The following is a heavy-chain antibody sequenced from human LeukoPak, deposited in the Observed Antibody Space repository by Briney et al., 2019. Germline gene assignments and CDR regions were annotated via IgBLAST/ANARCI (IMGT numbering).Heavy chain of an antibody. CDR3: ARSRCSSISCASRGAFDI. CDR1: GGSISNYY. J-gene: IGHJ3*02. CDR2: IYTSGST. Sequence: PSETLSLTCNVSGGSISNYYWSWIRQPAGKGLELIGRIYTSGSTNYNPSLKSRVTMSVDTSKNQFSLKLSSVTAADTAVYYCARSRCSSISCASRGAFDIWGRGTMVTVSS. D-gene: IGHD2-2*01. V-gene: IGHV4-4*07.